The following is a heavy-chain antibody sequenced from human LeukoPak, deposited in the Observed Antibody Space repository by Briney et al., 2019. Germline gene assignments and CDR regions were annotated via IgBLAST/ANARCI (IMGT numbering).Heavy chain of an antibody. J-gene: IGHJ5*02. CDR2: IIPILGIA. Sequence: GASVKVSCEASGGTFSSYAISWVRQAPGQGLEWMGRIIPILGIANYAQKFQGRVTITTDESTSTAYMELSSLRSEDTAVYYCARGAAADTRWFDPWGQGTLVTVSS. CDR1: GGTFSSYA. D-gene: IGHD6-13*01. V-gene: IGHV1-69*04. CDR3: ARGAAADTRWFDP.